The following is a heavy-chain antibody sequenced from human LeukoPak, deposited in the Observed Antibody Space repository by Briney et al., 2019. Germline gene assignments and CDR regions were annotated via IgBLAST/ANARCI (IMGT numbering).Heavy chain of an antibody. CDR1: GGSFSGYY. CDR2: INHSGST. Sequence: SETLSLTCAVYGGSFSGYYWSWIRQPPGKGLEWIGEINHSGSTNYNPSLKSRVTISVDTSKNQFSLKLSSVTAADTAVYYCARGRIAARPYYYYSGLDVWGQGTTVTVSS. CDR3: ARGRIAARPYYYYSGLDV. D-gene: IGHD6-6*01. V-gene: IGHV4-34*01. J-gene: IGHJ6*02.